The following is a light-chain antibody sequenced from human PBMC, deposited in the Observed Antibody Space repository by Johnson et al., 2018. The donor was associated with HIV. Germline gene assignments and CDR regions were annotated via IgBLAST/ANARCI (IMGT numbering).Light chain of an antibody. Sequence: QSVLTQPPSVSAAPGQKVTISCSGSSSNIGNNYVSWYQQLPGTAPKLLIYGNVKRPSGIPDRFSGSKSGTSATLGITGLQTGDEADYYCGTLDSSLSAYVSGTGTKVTV. CDR1: SSNIGNNY. CDR3: GTLDSSLSAYV. V-gene: IGLV1-51*02. J-gene: IGLJ1*01. CDR2: GNV.